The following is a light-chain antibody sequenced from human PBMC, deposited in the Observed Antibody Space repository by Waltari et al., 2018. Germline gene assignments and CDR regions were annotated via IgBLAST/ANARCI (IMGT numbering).Light chain of an antibody. Sequence: EIVFTHSPATLSLSPGERATLSCRASQTVDTYLAWYQQRPGQAPRLLIYDTSNRAAGIPDRFSGSGSETDFTLTISSLEPEDFAVYYCQQRRRWPLTFGGGSKVEI. CDR3: QQRRRWPLT. CDR2: DTS. J-gene: IGKJ4*01. CDR1: QTVDTY. V-gene: IGKV3-11*01.